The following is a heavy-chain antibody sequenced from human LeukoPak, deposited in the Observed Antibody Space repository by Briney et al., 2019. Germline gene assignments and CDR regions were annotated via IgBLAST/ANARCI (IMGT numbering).Heavy chain of an antibody. D-gene: IGHD3-3*01. CDR2: ISSSSSYI. Sequence: RGSLRPSCAASEFTFSSYTMHWARHAPGTGLEWVSSISSSSSYIYYADSVKGRFTISRDNAKNSVCLEMNSLRVDDTAIYYCAKDARIFGVINYFDSWGQGTLVTVSA. V-gene: IGHV3-21*01. CDR1: EFTFSSYT. CDR3: AKDARIFGVINYFDS. J-gene: IGHJ4*02.